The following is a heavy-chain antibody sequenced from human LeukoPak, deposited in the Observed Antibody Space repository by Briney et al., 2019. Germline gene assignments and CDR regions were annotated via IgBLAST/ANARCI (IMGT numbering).Heavy chain of an antibody. CDR2: ISGSGSNI. V-gene: IGHV3-23*01. CDR1: GFTFSSYA. CDR3: AKDSGGYSSSSFGS. D-gene: IGHD6-13*01. J-gene: IGHJ4*02. Sequence: GGSLRLSCAASGFTFSSYAMSWVRQAPGKGLEWVAAISGSGSNIYYTDSVKGRFTISRDNSENTLYMQMDSLRAEDTAVYYCAKDSGGYSSSSFGSWGQGTLVTVSS.